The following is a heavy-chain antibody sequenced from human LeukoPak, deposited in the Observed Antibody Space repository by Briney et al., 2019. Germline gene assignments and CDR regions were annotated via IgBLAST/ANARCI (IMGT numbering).Heavy chain of an antibody. CDR2: ISSSSSNI. Sequence: GGSLRLSCAASGFTFSSYSMNWVRQAPGKGLEWVSYISSSSSNIYYADSVKGRFTISRDNAKNSLCLQMNSLRDEDTAVYYCARDRLWAFDIWGQGTMVTVSS. CDR1: GFTFSSYS. J-gene: IGHJ3*02. V-gene: IGHV3-48*02. CDR3: ARDRLWAFDI. D-gene: IGHD2-21*01.